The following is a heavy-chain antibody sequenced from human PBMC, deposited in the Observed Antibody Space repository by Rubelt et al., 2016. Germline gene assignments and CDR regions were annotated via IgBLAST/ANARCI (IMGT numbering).Heavy chain of an antibody. V-gene: IGHV3-7*01. J-gene: IGHJ4*02. CDR3: ARGRDSRFSDH. D-gene: IGHD3-22*01. CDR2: IKQDGSER. Sequence: EVQLVESGGGLVQPGGSLRLSCAASSNYWMSWVRQAPGKGLEWVANIKQDGSERYYVDSAKGRFTISRDNAKNSLYRQMNSRRDEETAVYYCARGRDSRFSDHWGQGTLVTVSS. CDR1: SNYW.